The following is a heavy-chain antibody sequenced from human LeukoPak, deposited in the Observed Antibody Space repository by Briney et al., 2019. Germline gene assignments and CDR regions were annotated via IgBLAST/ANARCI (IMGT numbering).Heavy chain of an antibody. CDR3: ARDTDYYDSSGYYGVY. Sequence: SETLSLTCAVYGGSFSGYYWSWIRQPPGKGLEWIGYIYYSGSTNYNPSLKSRVTISVDTSKNQFSLKLSSVTAADTAVHYCARDTDYYDSSGYYGVYWGQGTLVTVSS. D-gene: IGHD3-22*01. CDR1: GGSFSGYY. V-gene: IGHV4-59*01. J-gene: IGHJ4*02. CDR2: IYYSGST.